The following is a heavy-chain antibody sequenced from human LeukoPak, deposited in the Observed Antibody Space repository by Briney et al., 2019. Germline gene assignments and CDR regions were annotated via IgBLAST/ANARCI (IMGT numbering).Heavy chain of an antibody. D-gene: IGHD3-16*01. CDR2: IYYSGST. CDR3: ARGRGGGLRLGELNY. Sequence: SETLSLTCTVSGGSISSYYWSWIRQPPGKGLEWIGYIYYSGSTNYNPSLKSRVTISVDTSKNQFSLKLSSVTAADTAVYYCARGRGGGLRLGELNYWGQGALVTVSS. V-gene: IGHV4-59*01. CDR1: GGSISSYY. J-gene: IGHJ4*02.